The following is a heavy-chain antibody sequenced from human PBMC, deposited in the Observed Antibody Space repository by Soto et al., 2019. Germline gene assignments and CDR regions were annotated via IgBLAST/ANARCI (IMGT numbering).Heavy chain of an antibody. CDR2: ISSSSSYI. CDR1: GFTFSSYS. CDR3: AREVRDGSGSYPHAVDY. V-gene: IGHV3-21*01. Sequence: GGSLRLSCAASGFTFSSYSMNWVRQAPGKGLEWVSSISSSSSYIYYADSVKGRFTISRDNAKNSLYLQMNSLRAEDTAVYYCAREVRDGSGSYPHAVDYWGQGTLVTVSS. J-gene: IGHJ4*02. D-gene: IGHD3-10*01.